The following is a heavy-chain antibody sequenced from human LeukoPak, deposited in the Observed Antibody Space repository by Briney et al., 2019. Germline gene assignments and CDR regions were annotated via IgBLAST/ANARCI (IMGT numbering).Heavy chain of an antibody. D-gene: IGHD3-10*01. J-gene: IGHJ4*02. V-gene: IGHV3-30*02. CDR3: AKALLFWFGELSFDY. CDR1: GFTFSSYG. CDR2: IRYDGSNK. Sequence: PGRSLRLSCAASGFTFSSYGMHWVRQAPGKGLEWVAFIRYDGSNKYYADSVKGRFTISRDNSKNTLYLQMNSLRAEDTAVYYCAKALLFWFGELSFDYWGQGTLVTVSS.